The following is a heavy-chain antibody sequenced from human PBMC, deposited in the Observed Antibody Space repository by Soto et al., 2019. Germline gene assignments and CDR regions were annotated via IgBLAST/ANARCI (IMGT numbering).Heavy chain of an antibody. J-gene: IGHJ4*01. D-gene: IGHD3-22*01. CDR3: ARLGGYYQAFNI. CDR2: IYYTGTT. CDR1: GGSMSSYY. Sequence: PSETLSLTCAVSGGSMSSYYWGWFRQPPGLGLEWVGYIYYTGTTTYNPSLRSRVAISLDASKSQFSLNLRSVTAADTAVYYCARLGGYYQAFNIWGPGALVTVSS. V-gene: IGHV4-59*08.